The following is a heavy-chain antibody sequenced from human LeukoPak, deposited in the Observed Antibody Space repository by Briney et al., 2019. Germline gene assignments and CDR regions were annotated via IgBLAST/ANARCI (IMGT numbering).Heavy chain of an antibody. CDR1: GGSFSGYY. V-gene: IGHV4-34*01. J-gene: IGHJ4*02. CDR3: ARLEYYYQHCFDY. CDR2: INHSGST. Sequence: PSETLSLTCAVYGGSFSGYYWSWIRQPPGKGLELIGEINHSGSTNYNPSLKSRVTISVDTSKNQFSLKLSSVTAADTAVYYCARLEYYYQHCFDYWGQGTLVTVSS. D-gene: IGHD3-10*01.